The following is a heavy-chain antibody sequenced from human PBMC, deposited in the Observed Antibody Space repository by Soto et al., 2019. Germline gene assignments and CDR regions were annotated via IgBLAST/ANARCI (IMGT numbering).Heavy chain of an antibody. CDR2: IYRDDDK. CDR3: AHSGSYHLHVDY. J-gene: IGHJ4*02. V-gene: IGHV2-5*02. CDR1: GFSLSTSGVG. Sequence: QITLKESGPTLVKPTQTLTLTCTFSGFSLSTSGVGVGWILQPPGKALEWLALIYRDDDKRYSPSLKSRLTIPKDTSKNQVVLTMTNMDPVDTATYYCAHSGSYHLHVDYWGQRTLVTVSS. D-gene: IGHD1-26*01.